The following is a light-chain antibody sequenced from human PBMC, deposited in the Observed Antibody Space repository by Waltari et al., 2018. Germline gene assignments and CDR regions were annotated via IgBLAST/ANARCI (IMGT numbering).Light chain of an antibody. J-gene: IGKJ4*01. V-gene: IGKV1-33*01. CDR2: DVS. CDR1: QDIDNN. Sequence: DLQMTPSPSSLSASVGDRVTTTSPATQDIDNNLNWHQQKPGKAPNLLIYDVSNLKPRVPSRFSRGGCGTDFIITITSLQPEDFVTYYCQQYDKNPLPFGGGTKVDIK. CDR3: QQYDKNPLP.